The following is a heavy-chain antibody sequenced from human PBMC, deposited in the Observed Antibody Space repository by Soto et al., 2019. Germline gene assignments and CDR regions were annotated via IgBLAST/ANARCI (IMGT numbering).Heavy chain of an antibody. CDR1: GGTFSSYA. Sequence: QVQLVQSGAEVKKPGSSVKVSCKASGGTFSSYAVSWVRQAPGQGLEWMGGIIPIFGTANYAQKFQGRVTITADESTGTAYMELSSLRSEDTAVYYCARGGFDVVVTATPFDYWGQGTLVTVSS. D-gene: IGHD2-21*02. CDR2: IIPIFGTA. V-gene: IGHV1-69*01. CDR3: ARGGFDVVVTATPFDY. J-gene: IGHJ4*02.